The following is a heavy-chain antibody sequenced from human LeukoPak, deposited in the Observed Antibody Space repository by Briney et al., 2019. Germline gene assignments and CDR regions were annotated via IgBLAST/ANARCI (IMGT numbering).Heavy chain of an antibody. Sequence: SETLSLTCAVYGGSFSGYYWSWIRQPPGKGLEWIGEINHSGSTNYNPSLKSRVTISVDTSKNQFSLKLSSVTAADTAVYYCARRRGSYGWFDPWGQGTLVTVSS. J-gene: IGHJ5*02. CDR3: ARRRGSYGWFDP. D-gene: IGHD1-26*01. CDR2: INHSGST. CDR1: GGSFSGYY. V-gene: IGHV4-34*01.